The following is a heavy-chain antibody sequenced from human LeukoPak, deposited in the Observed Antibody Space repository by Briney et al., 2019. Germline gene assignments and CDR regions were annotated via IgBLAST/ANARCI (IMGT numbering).Heavy chain of an antibody. D-gene: IGHD5-12*01. CDR2: MKQDGSET. CDR3: AKGGGYEAQYYYYYLDV. J-gene: IGHJ6*03. CDR1: GFSFSSYW. Sequence: GGSLRLSCAASGFSFSSYWMTWVRQKPGRGLEWVANMKQDGSETNYVDSVKGRFTISRDNAKNSLYLQMNSLRAEDTAVYYCAKGGGYEAQYYYYYLDVWGKGTTVTISS. V-gene: IGHV3-7*01.